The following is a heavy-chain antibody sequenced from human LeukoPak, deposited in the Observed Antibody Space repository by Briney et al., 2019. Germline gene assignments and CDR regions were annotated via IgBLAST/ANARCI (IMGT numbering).Heavy chain of an antibody. D-gene: IGHD2-2*01. J-gene: IGHJ4*02. CDR1: GFTFDDYA. CDR3: ARDLPSKATVGFDY. Sequence: GKSLRLSCAGSGFTFDDYAMHWVRQAPGKGLEWVSGISWNSGNIGYADSVKGRFTISRDNAKNSLYLQMNSLRVEDTAVYYCARDLPSKATVGFDYWGQGAMVTVSS. V-gene: IGHV3-9*01. CDR2: ISWNSGNI.